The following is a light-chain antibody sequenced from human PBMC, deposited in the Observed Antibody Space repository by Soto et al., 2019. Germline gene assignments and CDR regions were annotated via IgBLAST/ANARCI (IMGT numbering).Light chain of an antibody. CDR2: DVF. J-gene: IGLJ1*01. Sequence: QSALTQPPSASGSPGQSVTISCSGTSSDIGGYNYVSWYQQHPGKAPKLIIYDVFKRPSGVPDRFSGSKSGNTASLTVSGLQAEDEADYYCTSYAGSENVWVFGTGTKLTVL. V-gene: IGLV2-8*01. CDR3: TSYAGSENVWV. CDR1: SSDIGGYNY.